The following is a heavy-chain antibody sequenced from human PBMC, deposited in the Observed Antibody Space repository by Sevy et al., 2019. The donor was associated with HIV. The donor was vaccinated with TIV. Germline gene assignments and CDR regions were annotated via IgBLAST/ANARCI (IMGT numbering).Heavy chain of an antibody. CDR1: GFTFDDYG. CDR2: FSWNSATI. V-gene: IGHV3-9*03. Sequence: GGSLRLSCAASGFTFDDYGMHWVRQAPGKGLEWVSGFSWNSATIVYADSAKGRFTISRDNAMNSLYLQMNSLRVEDMAFYYCAKGAGSSLLSAIAYWGQGTLVTVSS. D-gene: IGHD2-15*01. J-gene: IGHJ4*02. CDR3: AKGAGSSLLSAIAY.